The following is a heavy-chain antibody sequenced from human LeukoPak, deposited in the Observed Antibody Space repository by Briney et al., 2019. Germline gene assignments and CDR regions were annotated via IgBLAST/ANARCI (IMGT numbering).Heavy chain of an antibody. D-gene: IGHD3-22*01. CDR1: GYTLTELS. V-gene: IGHV1-24*01. Sequence: VSVKVSCKVSGYTLTELSMHWVRQAPGKGLEWMGGFDPEDGETIYAQKFQGRVTMTEDTSTDTAYMELSSLRSEDTAVYYCATPLYDSSGYYFYFDYWGQGTLVTVSS. CDR3: ATPLYDSSGYYFYFDY. J-gene: IGHJ4*02. CDR2: FDPEDGET.